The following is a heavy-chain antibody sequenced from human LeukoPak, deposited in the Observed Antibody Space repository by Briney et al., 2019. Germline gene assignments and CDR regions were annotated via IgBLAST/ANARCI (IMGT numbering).Heavy chain of an antibody. V-gene: IGHV2-5*02. CDR3: ARAIAAAGNLDY. Sequence: SGPTLVNPTQTLTLTCTFSGFSLSTSGVGVGWIRQPPGKALEWLALIYWGDDKRYSPSLKSRLTITKDTSKNQVFLTMTNMDPVDTATYYCARAIAAAGNLDYWGQGTLVTVSS. D-gene: IGHD6-13*01. CDR1: GFSLSTSGVG. CDR2: IYWGDDK. J-gene: IGHJ4*02.